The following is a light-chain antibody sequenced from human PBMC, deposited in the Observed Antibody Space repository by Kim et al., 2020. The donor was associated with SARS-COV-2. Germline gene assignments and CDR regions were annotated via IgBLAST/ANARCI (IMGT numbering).Light chain of an antibody. Sequence: DIQMTQSPSTLSASVGDRVTITCRASQSISIWLAWYQQKPGKAPNLLIYKASTLESGVPSRFSGSGSGTEFTLTISSLQPDDFATYYCQQHNSYPITFGQGTRLEIK. J-gene: IGKJ5*01. CDR1: QSISIW. V-gene: IGKV1-5*03. CDR3: QQHNSYPIT. CDR2: KAS.